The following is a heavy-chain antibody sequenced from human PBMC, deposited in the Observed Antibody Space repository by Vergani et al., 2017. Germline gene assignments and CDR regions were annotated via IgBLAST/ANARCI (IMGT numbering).Heavy chain of an antibody. CDR3: ARTALVRGVSFDY. Sequence: QVQLQESGPGLVKPSETLSLTCAVSGYSISSGYYWSWIRQPPGKGLEWIGYIYYSGSTNYNPSLKSRVTISVDTSKNQFSLKLSSVTAADTAVYYCARTALVRGVSFDYWGQGTLVTVSS. CDR1: GYSISSGYY. CDR2: IYYSGST. J-gene: IGHJ4*02. V-gene: IGHV4-61*01. D-gene: IGHD3-10*01.